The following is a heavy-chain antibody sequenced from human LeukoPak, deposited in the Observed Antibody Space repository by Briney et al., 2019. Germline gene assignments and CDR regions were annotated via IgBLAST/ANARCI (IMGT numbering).Heavy chain of an antibody. V-gene: IGHV3-64*01. Sequence: GGSLRLSCAASGFTFNNYAMYWVRQAPGKGLEYVSGISSNGGSTDYANSVKGRFTISRDNSKNTLYLQMGSLRAEDMAVYYCARVGPVAGTSYFQHRGQGTLVTVSS. CDR1: GFTFNNYA. D-gene: IGHD6-19*01. CDR3: ARVGPVAGTSYFQH. J-gene: IGHJ1*01. CDR2: ISSNGGST.